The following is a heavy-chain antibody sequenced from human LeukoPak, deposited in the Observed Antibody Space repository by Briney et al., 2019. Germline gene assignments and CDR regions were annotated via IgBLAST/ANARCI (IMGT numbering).Heavy chain of an antibody. V-gene: IGHV4-39*01. D-gene: IGHD2-2*01. J-gene: IGHJ5*02. Sequence: SETLSLTCTVSGGSISSSSYYWGWIRQPPGKGLEWIGSIYYSGSTYYSPSLKSRVTISVDTSTNQFSLKLSSVTAADTAVYYCARHGPLGYCSSTSCYEAWFDPWGQGTLVTVSS. CDR3: ARHGPLGYCSSTSCYEAWFDP. CDR1: GGSISSSSYY. CDR2: IYYSGST.